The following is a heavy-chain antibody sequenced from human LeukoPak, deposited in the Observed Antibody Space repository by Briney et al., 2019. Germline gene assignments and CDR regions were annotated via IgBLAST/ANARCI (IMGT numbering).Heavy chain of an antibody. Sequence: GGSLRLSCAASGFTFSSYAMHWVRQAPGKGLAWVAVISYDGSNIYYADSVKGRFTICRDNSKNTLYLQMNSLRAEDTAVCYCAREDWYDFDYWGQGTLVTVSS. V-gene: IGHV3-30*04. J-gene: IGHJ4*02. CDR1: GFTFSSYA. D-gene: IGHD3/OR15-3a*01. CDR2: ISYDGSNI. CDR3: AREDWYDFDY.